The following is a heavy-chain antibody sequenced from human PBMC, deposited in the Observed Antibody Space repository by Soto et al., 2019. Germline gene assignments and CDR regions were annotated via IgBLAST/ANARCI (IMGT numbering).Heavy chain of an antibody. Sequence: QVQLVESGGAVVQPGRSLRLACETSGFIFSDYGMHWVRQAPGKGLEWVAVIYYDGSNEHYSDSVRGRFTISRDDSKNKLSSQMKSLRAEETAIYYCARWWNDEEWVETMDVWGQGTPVTVSS. CDR2: IYYDGSNE. J-gene: IGHJ6*01. CDR3: ARWWNDEEWVETMDV. V-gene: IGHV3-33*01. D-gene: IGHD1-1*01. CDR1: GFIFSDYG.